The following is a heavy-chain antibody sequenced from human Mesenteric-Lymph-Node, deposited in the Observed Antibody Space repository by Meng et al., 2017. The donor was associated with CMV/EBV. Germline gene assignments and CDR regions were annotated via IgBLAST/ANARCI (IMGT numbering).Heavy chain of an antibody. CDR2: INPSDGTT. CDR3: ARRDTGELLYSSDY. D-gene: IGHD3-10*01. Sequence: SGYTLTSYFMHWVRQAPGQGLEWMGLINPSDGTTNYAQKFQGRVTMTRDTSTSTVYMELNSLRSEDTAVYFCARRDTGELLYSSDYWGQGVLVTVSS. J-gene: IGHJ4*02. CDR1: GYTLTSYF. V-gene: IGHV1-46*01.